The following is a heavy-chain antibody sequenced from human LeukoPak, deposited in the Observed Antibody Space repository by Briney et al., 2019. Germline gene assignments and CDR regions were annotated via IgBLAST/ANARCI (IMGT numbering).Heavy chain of an antibody. CDR1: GFTFCSYA. J-gene: IGHJ6*02. Sequence: GGSLRLSCAASGFTFCSYAMCWVRQTQGKGLEWVSAISGSGGSTYYADSVKGRFTISRDNSKNTLFLQMNSLRVEDTAPYYCAKSVAIYFYYGLDVWGQGTTVTVSS. CDR3: AKSVAIYFYYGLDV. V-gene: IGHV3-23*01. D-gene: IGHD3-3*01. CDR2: ISGSGGST.